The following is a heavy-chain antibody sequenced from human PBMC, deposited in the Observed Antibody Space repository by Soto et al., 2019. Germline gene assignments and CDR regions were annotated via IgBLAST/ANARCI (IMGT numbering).Heavy chain of an antibody. CDR2: IYCGGDT. J-gene: IGHJ6*04. V-gene: IGHV3-66*01. CDR1: GFTVSNNY. D-gene: IGHD6-13*01. CDR3: ASRYSSSRFPNV. Sequence: EVQLVESGGGLVQPGGSLRLSCAVSGFTVSNNYINWVRQAPGKGLEWVSVIYCGGDTYYEDSVKGRFTISRDNSNNTQYGQMSSLRAEETAVYYWASRYSSSRFPNVWGKGTTVTVAS.